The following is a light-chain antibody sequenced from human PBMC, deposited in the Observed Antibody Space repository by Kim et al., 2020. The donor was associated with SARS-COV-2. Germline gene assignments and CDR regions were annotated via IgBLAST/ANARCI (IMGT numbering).Light chain of an antibody. CDR3: QQDDTSPDS. CDR2: WAS. Sequence: DIVMTQSPDSLAVSLGERATINCKSSQSVLYSSNNKNDLAWYQQNPGQPPKLLISWASTREAGVPDRFSGSGSGTDFTLTRSSRQADDVAVYYGQQDDTSPDSFGQGTRLEIK. V-gene: IGKV4-1*01. CDR1: QSVLYSSNNKND. J-gene: IGKJ2*03.